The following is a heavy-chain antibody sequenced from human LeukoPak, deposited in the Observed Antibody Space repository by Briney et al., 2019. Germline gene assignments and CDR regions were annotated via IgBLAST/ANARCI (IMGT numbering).Heavy chain of an antibody. D-gene: IGHD7-27*01. CDR3: ARETGDQAFDI. V-gene: IGHV3-21*01. Sequence: VSSIDESSSSIFYSDSVKGRFTISRDNARNSLYLQMSSLRAEDTAVYYCARETGDQAFDIWGQGTMVTVSS. J-gene: IGHJ3*02. CDR2: IDESSSSI.